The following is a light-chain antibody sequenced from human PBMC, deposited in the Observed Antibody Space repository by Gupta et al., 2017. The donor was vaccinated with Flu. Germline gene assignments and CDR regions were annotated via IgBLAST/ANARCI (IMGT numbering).Light chain of an antibody. J-gene: IGLJ3*02. V-gene: IGLV1-44*01. CDR1: SSNIGVNT. CDR3: AAWDDSLNGAV. Sequence: QSVLTQPHSASGTPGQRVTISCSGSSSNIGVNTVNWYQQLPGTAPKLLIYSKNLRPSGVPDRFSGSRSGTSASLAISGLQSDDEAIYYCAAWDDSLNGAVFGGGTMLTVL. CDR2: SKN.